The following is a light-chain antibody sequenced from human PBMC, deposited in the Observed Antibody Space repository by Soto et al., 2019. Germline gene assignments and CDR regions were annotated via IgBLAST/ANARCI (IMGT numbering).Light chain of an antibody. V-gene: IGKV3-20*01. CDR2: GAS. CDR1: QSVSSS. Sequence: EVVLTQSPGTLSLSPGERAILSRRASQSVSSSLAWYRQKPGQAPRLLVYGASSRATGIPDRFSGSGSGTDFTLTISRLEPEDFAVFYCQQYAASPITFGQGTRWRL. CDR3: QQYAASPIT. J-gene: IGKJ5*01.